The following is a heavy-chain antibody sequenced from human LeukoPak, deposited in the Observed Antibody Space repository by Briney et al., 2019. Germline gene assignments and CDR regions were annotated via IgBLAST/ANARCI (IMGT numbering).Heavy chain of an antibody. CDR2: INHSGST. J-gene: IGHJ4*02. CDR3: AIGIAAAGTPYFDY. CDR1: GGSISSYY. D-gene: IGHD6-13*01. V-gene: IGHV4-34*01. Sequence: SETLSLTCTVSGGSISSYYWSWIRQPPGKGLEWIGEINHSGSTNYNPSLKSRVTISVDTSKNQFSLKLSSVTAADTAVYYCAIGIAAAGTPYFDYWGQGTLVTVSS.